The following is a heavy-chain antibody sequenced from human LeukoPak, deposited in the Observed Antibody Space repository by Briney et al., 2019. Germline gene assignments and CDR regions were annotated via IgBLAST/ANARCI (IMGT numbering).Heavy chain of an antibody. D-gene: IGHD4-17*01. CDR2: IYSGGST. Sequence: GGSLRLSCAASGFTVSSNYMSWVRQAPGKGLEWVSVIYSGGSTYYADPVKGRFTISRDNSKNTLYLQMNSLRAEDTAVYYCARDMGHDYGDYVTDYWGQGTLVTVSS. V-gene: IGHV3-53*01. J-gene: IGHJ4*02. CDR3: ARDMGHDYGDYVTDY. CDR1: GFTVSSNY.